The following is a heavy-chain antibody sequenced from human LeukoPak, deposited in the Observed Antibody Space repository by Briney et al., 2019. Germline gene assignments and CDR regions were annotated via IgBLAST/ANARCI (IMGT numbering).Heavy chain of an antibody. V-gene: IGHV1-69*04. CDR3: ARAIDGSSGSPKEAFDP. Sequence: SVNVSFKASGGTFSSYSISWVRPAPGQGLEWMGKIFFILGIANYAQKFQGRVTITADKFTRTAYMELSSLRSEDTAVSYCARAIDGSSGSPKEAFDPWGQGTLVTVSS. J-gene: IGHJ5*02. CDR2: IFFILGIA. D-gene: IGHD3-22*01. CDR1: GGTFSSYS.